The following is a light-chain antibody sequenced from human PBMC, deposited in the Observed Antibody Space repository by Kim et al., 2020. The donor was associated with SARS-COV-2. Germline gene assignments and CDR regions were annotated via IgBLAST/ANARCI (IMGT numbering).Light chain of an antibody. CDR2: EVI. CDR1: SSDFGGFNY. Sequence: QSALTQPPSASGSPGQSVTISCSGTSSDFGGFNYVSWYQQHPGKAPKLIIYEVIKRPSGVPDRFSGSRSGYTASLTISGLQAEDEADYYCTTHGGFNYVFGTGTQLTVL. J-gene: IGLJ1*01. V-gene: IGLV2-8*01. CDR3: TTHGGFNYV.